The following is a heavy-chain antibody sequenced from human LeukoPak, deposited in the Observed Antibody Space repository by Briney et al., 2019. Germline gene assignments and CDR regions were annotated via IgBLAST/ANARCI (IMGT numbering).Heavy chain of an antibody. CDR2: INPNSGGT. CDR1: GYTFTGYY. Sequence: ASVKVSCKASGYTFTGYYMHWVRQAPGQVLEWMGRINPNSGGTNYAQKFQGRVTMTRDTSISTAYMELSRLRSDDTSVYYCARDPYSARVHKDVWGKGTTVTVSS. D-gene: IGHD6-25*01. J-gene: IGHJ6*03. CDR3: ARDPYSARVHKDV. V-gene: IGHV1-2*06.